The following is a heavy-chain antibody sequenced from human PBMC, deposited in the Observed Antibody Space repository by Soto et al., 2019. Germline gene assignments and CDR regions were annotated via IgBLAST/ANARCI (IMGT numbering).Heavy chain of an antibody. CDR2: IKQDGSEK. D-gene: IGHD4-17*01. Sequence: PGGSLRLSCAASGFTFSSYWMSWVRQAPGKGLEWVANIKQDGSEKYYVDSVKGRFTISRDNAKNSLYLQMNSLRAEDTAVYYCARAPGTRSDDAFDIWGQGTMVPSPQ. V-gene: IGHV3-7*01. J-gene: IGHJ3*02. CDR3: ARAPGTRSDDAFDI. CDR1: GFTFSSYW.